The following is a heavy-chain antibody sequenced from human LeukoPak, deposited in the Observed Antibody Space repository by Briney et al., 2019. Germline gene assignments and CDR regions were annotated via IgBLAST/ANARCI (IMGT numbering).Heavy chain of an antibody. Sequence: PGGSLRLSCAASGFTASSNDMHWVRQATGKGLERVSAIGTAGDTYYPGSVKGRFTISRENAKNSLYLQMNSLRAGDTAVYYCAKAANWGAFDIWGQGTMVTVSS. CDR1: GFTASSND. J-gene: IGHJ3*02. D-gene: IGHD7-27*01. V-gene: IGHV3-13*01. CDR2: IGTAGDT. CDR3: AKAANWGAFDI.